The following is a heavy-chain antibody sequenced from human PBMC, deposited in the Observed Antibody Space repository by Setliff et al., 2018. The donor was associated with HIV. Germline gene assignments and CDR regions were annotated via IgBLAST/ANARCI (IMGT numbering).Heavy chain of an antibody. D-gene: IGHD1-26*01. CDR2: VKQDGTET. CDR1: GFKFRSYW. J-gene: IGHJ4*02. CDR3: ARWGSGSYERVFDY. V-gene: IGHV3-7*01. Sequence: GGSLRLSCAASGFKFRSYWMSWVRQAPGKGLESVANVKQDGTETLYVDSVKGRFTISRDNANNLVYLQMNSLRVEDTAVYFCARWGSGSYERVFDYWGQGMLVTVSS.